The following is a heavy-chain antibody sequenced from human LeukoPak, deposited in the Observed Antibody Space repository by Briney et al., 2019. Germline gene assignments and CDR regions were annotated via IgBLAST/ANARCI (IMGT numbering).Heavy chain of an antibody. CDR2: IYTSGST. V-gene: IGHV4-61*02. Sequence: SQTLSLTCTVSGGSISSGSYYWSWIRQPAGTGLEWIGRIYTSGSTNYNPSLKSRVTISVDTSKNQFSLKLSSVTAADTAVYYCAREGEGSTAWGQGTLVTVSS. J-gene: IGHJ5*02. CDR3: AREGEGSTA. CDR1: GGSISSGSYY. D-gene: IGHD3-16*01.